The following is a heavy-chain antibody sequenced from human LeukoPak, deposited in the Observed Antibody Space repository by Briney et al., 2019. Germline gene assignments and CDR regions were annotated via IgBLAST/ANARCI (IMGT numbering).Heavy chain of an antibody. CDR2: ISSSGDT. CDR1: GFTFSSYA. D-gene: IGHD1-26*01. J-gene: IGHJ4*02. Sequence: GGSLRLSCAASGFTFSSYAMSWVRQAPGKGLVWVSAISSSGDTYYAGSVKGRFTISRDNSKNTLYLQMNSLRAEDTAIYYCAKDAVGATAYYFDYWGQGTLVTVSS. V-gene: IGHV3-23*01. CDR3: AKDAVGATAYYFDY.